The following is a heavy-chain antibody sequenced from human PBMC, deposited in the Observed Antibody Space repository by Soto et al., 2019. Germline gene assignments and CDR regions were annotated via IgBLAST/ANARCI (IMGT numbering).Heavy chain of an antibody. D-gene: IGHD4-17*01. V-gene: IGHV1-18*01. J-gene: IGHJ4*02. CDR2: ISAYNGNT. CDR3: ASDEFGDPGVY. CDR1: CYTFTRYG. Sequence: GASGKVSCEASCYTFTRYGISWARQAPGQVLEWMGWISAYNGNTNYAQKLQGRVPMTTDTSTSTAYMELRSLRSDDTAVYYCASDEFGDPGVYWGQRTLVTVSS.